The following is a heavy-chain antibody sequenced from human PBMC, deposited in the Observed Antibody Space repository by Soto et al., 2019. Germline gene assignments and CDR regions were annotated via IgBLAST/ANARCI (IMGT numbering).Heavy chain of an antibody. V-gene: IGHV1-69*01. J-gene: IGHJ4*02. CDR1: GGTFSSYA. CDR2: IIPIFGTA. Sequence: QVQLVQSGAEVKKPGSSVKVSCKASGGTFSSYAISWVRQAPGQGLEWMGGIIPIFGTANYAQKFQGRVTITADESTSTAYMELSRLRSVDTAVHYCARLDYSNHGMGLDYWGQGTLVTVSS. D-gene: IGHD4-4*01. CDR3: ARLDYSNHGMGLDY.